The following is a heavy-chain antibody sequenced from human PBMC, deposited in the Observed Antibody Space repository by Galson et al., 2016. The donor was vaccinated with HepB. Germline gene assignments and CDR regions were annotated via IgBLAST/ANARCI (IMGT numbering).Heavy chain of an antibody. D-gene: IGHD6-13*01. Sequence: QSGAEVKTPGESLKISCKGSGYSFTNYWIAWVRQMPGKGPEWMGIIYPGDSDTKYSPSFQGPVTISADNSISTAYLQWSSLKASDTAMYYCARTVSIAAAGGADYWGRGTLVTVSS. V-gene: IGHV5-51*01. CDR1: GYSFTNYW. CDR3: ARTVSIAAAGGADY. CDR2: IYPGDSDT. J-gene: IGHJ4*02.